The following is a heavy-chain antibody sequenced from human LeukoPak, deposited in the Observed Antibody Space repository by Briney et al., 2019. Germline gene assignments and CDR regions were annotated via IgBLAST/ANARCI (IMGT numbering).Heavy chain of an antibody. Sequence: GGSLRLSCAASGFTFSNYWMHWVRQAPGKGLVWVSRISYDGSSTNYADSVKGRFTISRDDAKNSLYLQMNSLSAEDTAVYYCARDLGPVHSGYWGQGTLVTVSS. CDR2: ISYDGSST. D-gene: IGHD3-10*01. J-gene: IGHJ4*02. CDR3: ARDLGPVHSGY. CDR1: GFTFSNYW. V-gene: IGHV3-74*01.